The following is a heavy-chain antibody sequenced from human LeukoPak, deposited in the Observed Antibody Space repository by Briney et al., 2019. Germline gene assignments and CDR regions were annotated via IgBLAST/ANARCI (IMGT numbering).Heavy chain of an antibody. CDR3: ARDYDSSGYYYVNWFDP. J-gene: IGHJ5*02. Sequence: ASVKVSCKASGYTFTGYYMHWVRQAPGQGLEWMGWINPNSGGTNYAQKFQGRVTMTRDTSISTAYVELSRLRSDDTAVYYCARDYDSSGYYYVNWFDPWGQGTLVTVSS. V-gene: IGHV1-2*02. CDR1: GYTFTGYY. CDR2: INPNSGGT. D-gene: IGHD3-22*01.